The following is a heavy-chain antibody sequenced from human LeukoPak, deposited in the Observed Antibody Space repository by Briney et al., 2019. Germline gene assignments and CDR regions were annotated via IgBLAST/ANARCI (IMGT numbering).Heavy chain of an antibody. CDR2: IYTSGST. V-gene: IGHV4-4*07. CDR1: GGSFSGYY. CDR3: ARDCSSTSCYPGVDWFDP. J-gene: IGHJ5*02. Sequence: PSETLSLTCAAYGGSFSGYYWSWIRQPAGKGLEWIGRIYTSGSTNYNPSLKSRVTMSVDTSKNQFSLKLSSVTAADTAVYYCARDCSSTSCYPGVDWFDPWGQGTLVTVSS. D-gene: IGHD2-2*01.